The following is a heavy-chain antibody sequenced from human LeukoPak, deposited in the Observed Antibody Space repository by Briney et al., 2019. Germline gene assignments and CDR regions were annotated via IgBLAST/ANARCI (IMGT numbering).Heavy chain of an antibody. J-gene: IGHJ1*01. CDR1: GFTFISYW. Sequence: GGSLRLSCAASGFTFISYWMHWVRQAPGKGLVWVSRIKSDGKTNYADSVKGRFTISGDNAKNTVSLQMNSLRAEDTGVYYCARAPSEIGGYYPEYFRHWGQGTPVTVSS. CDR3: ARAPSEIGGYYPEYFRH. CDR2: IKSDGKT. D-gene: IGHD3-22*01. V-gene: IGHV3-74*01.